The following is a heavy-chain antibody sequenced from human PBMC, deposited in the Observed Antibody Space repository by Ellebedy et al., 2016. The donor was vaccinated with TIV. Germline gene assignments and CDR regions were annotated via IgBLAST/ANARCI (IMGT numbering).Heavy chain of an antibody. Sequence: GESLKISCAASGFSFSTYWMHWVRQAPGKGLVWVSRINSDGSSTTYADSVKGRFTISRDNAKNTLYLQMNSLRAEDTALYYCAKIHMAAAGTKPGGMDVWGQGTTVTVSS. CDR3: AKIHMAAAGTKPGGMDV. CDR1: GFSFSTYW. V-gene: IGHV3-74*01. D-gene: IGHD6-13*01. CDR2: INSDGSST. J-gene: IGHJ6*02.